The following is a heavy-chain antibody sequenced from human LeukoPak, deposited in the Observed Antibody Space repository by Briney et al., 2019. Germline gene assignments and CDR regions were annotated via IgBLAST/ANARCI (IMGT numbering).Heavy chain of an antibody. V-gene: IGHV3-20*04. J-gene: IGHJ4*02. CDR2: INWKGDNT. CDR3: SRGLSASWYSLGS. CDR1: ESTFADYG. D-gene: IGHD6-13*01. Sequence: GGSLRLSCKDSESTFADYGMGWVRQTPGRGLEWVSGINWKGDNTAYADSVKGRFTISRDNAKNSLYLQMTSLRAEDTALYYCSRGLSASWYSLGSWGQGTLVTVSS.